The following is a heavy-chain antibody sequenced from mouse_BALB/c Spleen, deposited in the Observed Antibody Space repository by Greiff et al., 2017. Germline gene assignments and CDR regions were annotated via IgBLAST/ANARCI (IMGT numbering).Heavy chain of an antibody. D-gene: IGHD2-1*01. J-gene: IGHJ3*01. Sequence: VQLQQSGAELAKPGASVKMSCKASGYTFTSYWMHWVKQRPGQGLEWIGYINPSTGYTEYNQKFKDKATLTAVKSSSTAYMQLSSLTSEDSAVYYCARAYGNYGRPFAYWGQGTLVTVSA. CDR2: INPSTGYT. CDR3: ARAYGNYGRPFAY. V-gene: IGHV1-7*01. CDR1: GYTFTSYW.